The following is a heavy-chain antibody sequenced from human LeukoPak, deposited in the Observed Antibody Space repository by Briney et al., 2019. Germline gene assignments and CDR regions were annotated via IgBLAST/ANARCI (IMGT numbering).Heavy chain of an antibody. CDR2: IRYDGSNK. J-gene: IGHJ4*02. D-gene: IGHD3-22*01. V-gene: IGHV3-30*02. CDR3: AKDGDYYDSSGYSFFDY. CDR1: GFAFDDYA. Sequence: PGGSLRLSCAASGFAFDDYAMHWVRQAPGKGLEWVAFIRYDGSNKYYADSVKGRFTISRDNSKNTLYLQMNSLRAEDTAVYYCAKDGDYYDSSGYSFFDYWGQGTLVTVSS.